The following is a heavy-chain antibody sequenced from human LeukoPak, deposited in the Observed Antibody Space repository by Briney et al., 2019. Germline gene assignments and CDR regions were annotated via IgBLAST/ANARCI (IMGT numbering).Heavy chain of an antibody. CDR3: ARHGVYSGSLSDY. CDR2: IKQDGSEK. J-gene: IGHJ4*02. Sequence: GGSLRLSCAASGSTFSSYSMSWVRQAPGKGLEWVANIKQDGSEKYYVDSVKGRFTISRDNAKNSLYLQMNSLRAEDTAVYYCARHGVYSGSLSDYWGQGTLVTVSS. CDR1: GSTFSSYS. D-gene: IGHD1-26*01. V-gene: IGHV3-7*01.